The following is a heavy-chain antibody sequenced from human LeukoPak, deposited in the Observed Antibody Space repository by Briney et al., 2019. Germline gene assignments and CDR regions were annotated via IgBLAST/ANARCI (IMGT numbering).Heavy chain of an antibody. D-gene: IGHD2-15*01. CDR3: ARSRYCSGGSCHNWFDP. Sequence: GASVKVSCKASGYTFTGYYMHWVRQAPGQGLEWMGWINPNSGGTNYAQKFQGRVTMTRDTSISTAYMELSRLRSDDTAVYYCARSRYCSGGSCHNWFDPWGQGTLVTVSS. CDR1: GYTFTGYY. J-gene: IGHJ5*02. CDR2: INPNSGGT. V-gene: IGHV1-2*02.